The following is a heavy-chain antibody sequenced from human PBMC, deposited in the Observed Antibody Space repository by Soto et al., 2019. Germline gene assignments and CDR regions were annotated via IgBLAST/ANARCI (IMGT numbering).Heavy chain of an antibody. D-gene: IGHD6-19*01. CDR2: INLGGSV. J-gene: IGHJ4*02. CDR3: ARGSQWLDY. V-gene: IGHV4-34*01. Sequence: SETLSLTCAVSGGSLSGYYWSWIRQPPGKGLEWIGEINLGGSVNYNPSLKSRVTLSTDQSTSQFSLRLNSVTAADTAVYYCARGSQWLDYWGRGTLVTVSS. CDR1: GGSLSGYY.